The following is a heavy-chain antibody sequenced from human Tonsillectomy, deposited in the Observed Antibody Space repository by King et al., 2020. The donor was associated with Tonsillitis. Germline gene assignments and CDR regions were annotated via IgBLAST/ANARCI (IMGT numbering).Heavy chain of an antibody. Sequence: VQLVESGGGLVKPGGSLRLSCAASGFTFSSYSMNWVRQAPGKGLEWVSSISSSSSHIYYADSVKGRFTISRDNAKNSLYLQMNSLRAEDTDVYYCARGGYSYGPDYWGQGTLVTVSS. CDR3: ARGGYSYGPDY. D-gene: IGHD5-18*01. CDR2: ISSSSSHI. CDR1: GFTFSSYS. V-gene: IGHV3-21*01. J-gene: IGHJ4*02.